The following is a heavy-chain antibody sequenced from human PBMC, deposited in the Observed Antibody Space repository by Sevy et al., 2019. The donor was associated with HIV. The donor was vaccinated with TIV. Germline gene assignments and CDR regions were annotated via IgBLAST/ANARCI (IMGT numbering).Heavy chain of an antibody. CDR3: ARAVGKDGAY. V-gene: IGHV3-7*03. CDR2: IHQDGSVI. D-gene: IGHD2-8*01. J-gene: IGHJ4*02. CDR1: GFTFSSYW. Sequence: GGSLRRSCAASGFTFSSYWMSWVRQAPGKGLEWVANIHQDGSVIYYADSVKGRFTISRDNSRNSVFLQMSSLRAGDTATYYCARAVGKDGAYWGQGTLVTVSS.